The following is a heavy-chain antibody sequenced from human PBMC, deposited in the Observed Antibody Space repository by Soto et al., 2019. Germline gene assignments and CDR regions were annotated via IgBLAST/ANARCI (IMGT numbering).Heavy chain of an antibody. CDR3: ARGARNYYYFDC. J-gene: IGHJ4*02. CDR1: GFTFSNYW. Sequence: GGSLRLSCVASGFTFSNYWIHWVRQAPGKGLVWVSRINGDGSSTNYADSVKGQFTISRDNAKNTVYLQMNSLRVEDTAVYYCARGARNYYYFDCWGQGTRVTVSS. V-gene: IGHV3-74*01. D-gene: IGHD1-7*01. CDR2: INGDGSST.